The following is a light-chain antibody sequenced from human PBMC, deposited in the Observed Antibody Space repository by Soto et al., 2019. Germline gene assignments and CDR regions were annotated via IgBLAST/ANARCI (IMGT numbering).Light chain of an antibody. CDR1: QSVGISS. J-gene: IGKJ1*01. V-gene: IGKV3-20*01. Sequence: EMVLTQSPGTLSLSPGGRATLSCRASQSVGISSLAWYQQKPGQAPRLLIYATSSRAAGIPDRFSGGGSGTDFTLTISRLEPEDFAVYYCQQYYYSQWTFGQGTKVDIK. CDR3: QQYYYSQWT. CDR2: ATS.